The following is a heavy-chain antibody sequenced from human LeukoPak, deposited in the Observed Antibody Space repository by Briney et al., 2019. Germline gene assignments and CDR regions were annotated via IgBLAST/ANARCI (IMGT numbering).Heavy chain of an antibody. Sequence: IPGGSLRLSCAASGFTFSSYGKNWVRQAPGKGLEWVSSISSSSSYIYYADSVKGRFTISRDNAKNSLYLQMNSLRAEDTDVYYCARDRVSMIRGVTALDYWGQGTLVTVSS. J-gene: IGHJ4*02. CDR1: GFTFSSYG. CDR2: ISSSSSYI. D-gene: IGHD3-10*01. V-gene: IGHV3-21*01. CDR3: ARDRVSMIRGVTALDY.